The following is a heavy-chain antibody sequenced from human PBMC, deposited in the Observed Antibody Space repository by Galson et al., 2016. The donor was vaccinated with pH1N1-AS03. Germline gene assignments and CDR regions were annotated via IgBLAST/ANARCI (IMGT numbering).Heavy chain of an antibody. Sequence: SLRLSCAVGGFTFSSYATFWLRQAPGKGLEYVSAISGNGFSTYYASSVKDRFTISRDNSKNTLFLQMGSLRPEDMAVYYCARGPVSYSNYWFPPPDYWGQGTLVTVSS. V-gene: IGHV3-64*01. CDR2: ISGNGFST. J-gene: IGHJ4*02. CDR1: GFTFSSYA. D-gene: IGHD6-13*01. CDR3: ARGPVSYSNYWFPPPDY.